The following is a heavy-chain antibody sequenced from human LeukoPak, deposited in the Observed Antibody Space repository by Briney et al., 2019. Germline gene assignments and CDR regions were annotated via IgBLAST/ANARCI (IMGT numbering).Heavy chain of an antibody. Sequence: GGSLRLSCGASGFTFSTSWMSWVRQAPGKGLEWVATIKQDGSEKYYVDSVKGRFTISRDNAKKSLYLQMDSLRAEDTAVYYCVRDGDIVGSTPLYYFDYWGQGTLVTVSS. CDR1: GFTFSTSW. V-gene: IGHV3-7*01. D-gene: IGHD5-12*01. CDR2: IKQDGSEK. J-gene: IGHJ4*02. CDR3: VRDGDIVGSTPLYYFDY.